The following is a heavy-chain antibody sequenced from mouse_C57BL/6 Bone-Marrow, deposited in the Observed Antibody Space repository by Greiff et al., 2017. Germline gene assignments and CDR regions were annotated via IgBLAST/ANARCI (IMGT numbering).Heavy chain of an antibody. Sequence: EVQLQQSGPELVKPGASVKISCTASGYTFTDSYMNWVKQSHGKSLEWIGDINPNNGGTSYNQKFKGKATLTVDKSSSTAYMELRSLTSEDSAVYCCAGGVVRFAYWGQGTLVTVSA. D-gene: IGHD1-1*02. CDR3: AGGVVRFAY. CDR2: INPNNGGT. V-gene: IGHV1-26*01. CDR1: GYTFTDSY. J-gene: IGHJ3*01.